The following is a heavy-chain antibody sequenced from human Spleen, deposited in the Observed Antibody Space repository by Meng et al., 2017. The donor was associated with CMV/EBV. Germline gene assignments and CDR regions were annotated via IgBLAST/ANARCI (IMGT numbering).Heavy chain of an antibody. CDR1: GGSFSTYY. J-gene: IGHJ3*02. D-gene: IGHD5-12*01. Sequence: SETLSLTCAVYGGSFSTYYWTWIRQPPGKGLEWIGEINHSGSTNYNPSLKSRVTISVGTSKNQFSLKLSSVTAADTAVYYCARGPQVSWLRSRLAAFDIWGRGTMVTVSS. CDR3: ARGPQVSWLRSRLAAFDI. CDR2: INHSGST. V-gene: IGHV4-34*01.